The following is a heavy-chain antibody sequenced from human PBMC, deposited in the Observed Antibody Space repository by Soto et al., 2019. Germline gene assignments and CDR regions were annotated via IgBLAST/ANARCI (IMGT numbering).Heavy chain of an antibody. Sequence: MRLSCAASGFTFSSYAMSWVRQAPGKGLEWVSAISGSGGSTYYADSVKGRFTISRDNSKNTLYLQMNSLRAEDTAVYYCAKDVYYYDSSGYPAYWGQGPLVTVSA. CDR1: GFTFSSYA. CDR3: AKDVYYYDSSGYPAY. J-gene: IGHJ4*02. CDR2: ISGSGGST. V-gene: IGHV3-23*01. D-gene: IGHD3-22*01.